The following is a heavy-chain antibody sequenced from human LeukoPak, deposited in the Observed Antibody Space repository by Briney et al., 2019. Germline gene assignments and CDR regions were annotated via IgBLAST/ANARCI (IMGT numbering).Heavy chain of an antibody. CDR2: IDPSDSYT. CDR1: GYSFTSYW. Sequence: GESLRISCKGSGYSFTSYWISWVRQMPGKGLEWMGRIDPSDSYTNYSPSFQGHVTISADKSISTAYLQWSSLKASDTAIYYCARLSGGSALRNDAFHIWGQGTMVTVSS. V-gene: IGHV5-10-1*01. D-gene: IGHD1-26*01. CDR3: ARLSGGSALRNDAFHI. J-gene: IGHJ3*02.